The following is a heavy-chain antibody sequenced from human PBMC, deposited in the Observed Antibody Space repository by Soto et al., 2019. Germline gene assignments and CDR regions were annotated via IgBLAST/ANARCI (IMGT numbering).Heavy chain of an antibody. J-gene: IGHJ4*02. CDR2: IYYSGST. CDR1: GGSISSGGYY. D-gene: IGHD3-22*01. CDR3: ARGRSGYYSKSSPDY. V-gene: IGHV4-31*03. Sequence: LSLTCTVSGGSISSGGYYWSWIRQHPGKGLEWIGYIYYSGSTYYNPSLKSRVTISVDTSKNQFSLKLSSVTAADTAVYYCARGRSGYYSKSSPDYWGQGTLVTVSS.